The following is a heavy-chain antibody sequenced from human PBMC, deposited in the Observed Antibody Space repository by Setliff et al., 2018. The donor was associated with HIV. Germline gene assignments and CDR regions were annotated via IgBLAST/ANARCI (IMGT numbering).Heavy chain of an antibody. Sequence: LSLTCTVSGGSINSTSYYWGWIRQPPGNGLEWIGSIYHTGSTYYKPALKSRVTISVDTSKNQSSLRLSSVAAGDTAVYYCARHCGGRLRYYYYMDVWGKGTTVTVSS. D-gene: IGHD4-17*01. V-gene: IGHV4-39*01. CDR1: GGSINSTSYY. CDR2: IYHTGST. CDR3: ARHCGGRLRYYYYMDV. J-gene: IGHJ6*03.